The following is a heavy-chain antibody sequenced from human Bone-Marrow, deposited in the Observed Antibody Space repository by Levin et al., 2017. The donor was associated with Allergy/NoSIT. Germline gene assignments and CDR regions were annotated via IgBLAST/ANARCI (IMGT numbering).Heavy chain of an antibody. J-gene: IGHJ2*01. CDR2: MSSDGSDI. V-gene: IGHV3-30*18. D-gene: IGHD1-26*01. CDR3: AKNGGGSYHYWYFDL. CDR1: GFTFSSYG. Sequence: GGSLRLSCAASGFTFSSYGMHWVRQAPGKGLAWVAVMSSDGSDIYYADSVKGRFTISRDNSKNTLYLQMNSLRVEDTAVYYCAKNGGGSYHYWYFDLWGRGTLVTVSS.